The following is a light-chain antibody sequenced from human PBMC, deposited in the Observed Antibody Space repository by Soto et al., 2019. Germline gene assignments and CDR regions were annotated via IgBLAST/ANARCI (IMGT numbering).Light chain of an antibody. CDR2: EVS. CDR1: ISDVGGYNY. CDR3: SSYTSSSTPV. Sequence: QPVLAQPSSVSGSPGQSFTISCTGTISDVGGYNYVSWYQQHPGKAPKLMIYEVSNRPSGVSNRFSGYKSGNTASLTISGLQAEDEADYYCSSYTSSSTPVFGTGTKVTVL. J-gene: IGLJ1*01. V-gene: IGLV2-14*01.